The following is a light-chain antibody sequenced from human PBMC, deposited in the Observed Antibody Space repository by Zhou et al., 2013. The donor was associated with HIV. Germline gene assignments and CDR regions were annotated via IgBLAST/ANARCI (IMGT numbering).Light chain of an antibody. CDR2: GVS. CDR3: QQYNNWPPFT. Sequence: EIVMTQSPATLSVSSGERATLSCRASQSVATNLAWYQQKPGQAPRLLIYGVSTRAAGVPARFSGSGAWTEFTLTISSMQSEDFAVYYCQQYNNWPPFTFGPGTKVDIK. CDR1: QSVATN. J-gene: IGKJ3*01. V-gene: IGKV3-15*01.